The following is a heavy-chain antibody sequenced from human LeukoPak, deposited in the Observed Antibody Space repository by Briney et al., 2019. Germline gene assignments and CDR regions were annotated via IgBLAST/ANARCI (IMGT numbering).Heavy chain of an antibody. V-gene: IGHV3-23*01. CDR1: GFTFSSYA. J-gene: IGHJ6*02. D-gene: IGHD2-2*01. Sequence: GGSLRLSCAASGFTFSSYAMSWVRQAPGKGLEWVSAISGSGGSTHYADSVKGRFTISRDNSKNTLYLQMNSLRAEDTAVYYCAKDAGTSRNPSYYYYGMDVWGQGTTVTVSS. CDR2: ISGSGGST. CDR3: AKDAGTSRNPSYYYYGMDV.